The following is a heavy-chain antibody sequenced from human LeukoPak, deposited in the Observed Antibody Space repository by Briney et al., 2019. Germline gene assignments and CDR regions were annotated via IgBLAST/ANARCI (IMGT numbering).Heavy chain of an antibody. V-gene: IGHV1-8*03. D-gene: IGHD2-2*01. CDR3: ARELAGYCSSTSCSLFDP. Sequence: ASVKVSCKASGYTFTSYDINGVRQATGQGLEWMGWMNPNSGNTGYAQKFQGRVTITRNTSISTAYMELSSLRSEDTAVYYCARELAGYCSSTSCSLFDPWGQGTLVTVSS. J-gene: IGHJ5*02. CDR2: MNPNSGNT. CDR1: GYTFTSYD.